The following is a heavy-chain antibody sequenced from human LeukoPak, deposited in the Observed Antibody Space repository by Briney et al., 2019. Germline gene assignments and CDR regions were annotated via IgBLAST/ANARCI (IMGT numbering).Heavy chain of an antibody. Sequence: SETLSLTCTVSGGSISSDYWSWSRHPPGKGLEWIGYIYYSGSTNYNPSLKSRVTISVDTSKNQFSLKLSSVTAADAAVYYCARGLLRYDGMDVWGQGTTVTVSS. CDR2: IYYSGST. CDR1: GGSISSDY. CDR3: ARGLLRYDGMDV. J-gene: IGHJ6*02. V-gene: IGHV4-59*01. D-gene: IGHD3-3*01.